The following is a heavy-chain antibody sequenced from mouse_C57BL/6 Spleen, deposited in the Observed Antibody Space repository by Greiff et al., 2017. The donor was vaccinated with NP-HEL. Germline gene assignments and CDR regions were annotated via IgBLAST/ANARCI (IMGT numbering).Heavy chain of an antibody. Sequence: QVQLQQSGAELVRPGTSVKVSCKASGYAFTNYLIEWVKQRPGQGLEWIGVINPGSGGTNYNEKFKGKATLTADKSSSTAYMQLSSLTSEDTAVYFCARSENPYYFDYWGQGTTLTVSS. V-gene: IGHV1-54*01. CDR2: INPGSGGT. CDR1: GYAFTNYL. CDR3: ARSENPYYFDY. J-gene: IGHJ2*01.